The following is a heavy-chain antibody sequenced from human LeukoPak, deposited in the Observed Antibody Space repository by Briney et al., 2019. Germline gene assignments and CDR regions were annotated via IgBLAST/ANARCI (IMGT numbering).Heavy chain of an antibody. Sequence: ASVKVSCTASGGTFSSYAISWVRQAPGQGLEWMGGIIPIFGTANYAQKFQGRVTITADESTSTAYMELSSLRSEDTAVFYCAREDAPYYYDSSGYYYVFDYWGQGTLVTVSS. D-gene: IGHD3-22*01. J-gene: IGHJ4*02. CDR1: GGTFSSYA. V-gene: IGHV1-69*13. CDR2: IIPIFGTA. CDR3: AREDAPYYYDSSGYYYVFDY.